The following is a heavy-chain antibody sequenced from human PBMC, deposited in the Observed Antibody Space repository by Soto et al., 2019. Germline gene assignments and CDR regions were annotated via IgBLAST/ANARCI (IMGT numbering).Heavy chain of an antibody. J-gene: IGHJ6*02. CDR3: ARQGAALRDYYYGMDV. Sequence: ASVKVSCKASGYTFTGYYMHWVRQAPGQGLEWMGWINPNSGGTNYAQKFQGWVTMTRDTSISTAYMELSRLRSDDTAVYYCARQGAALRDYYYGMDVWGQGTTVTVSS. CDR2: INPNSGGT. D-gene: IGHD6-25*01. CDR1: GYTFTGYY. V-gene: IGHV1-2*04.